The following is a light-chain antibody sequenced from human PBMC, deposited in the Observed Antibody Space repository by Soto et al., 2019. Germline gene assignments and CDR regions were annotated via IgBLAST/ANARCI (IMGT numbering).Light chain of an antibody. V-gene: IGKV4-1*01. CDR1: QSVFYGSNNQNY. J-gene: IGKJ4*01. Sequence: DIVMTQSPDSLAVSLGETATINCKSSQSVFYGSNNQNYLAWYQQKSGQPLKLLIYWSSARESGVPDRFSGSGSGTDFTLTISSLQAEDVAVYYCQQYYSSPPTFGGGTKVEIK. CDR2: WSS. CDR3: QQYYSSPPT.